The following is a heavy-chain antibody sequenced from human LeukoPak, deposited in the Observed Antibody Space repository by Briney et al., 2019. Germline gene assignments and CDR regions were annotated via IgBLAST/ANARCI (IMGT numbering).Heavy chain of an antibody. J-gene: IGHJ6*02. Sequence: GGSLRLSCAASGFTFDDYAIHWVRQAPGKGLEWVSGISSNSGSIGYADSVKGRFTISRDNAKNSLYLQMNSLRAEDTALYYCAKESRSGWYTDYYYGMDVWGQGTTVTVSS. CDR1: GFTFDDYA. V-gene: IGHV3-9*01. CDR3: AKESRSGWYTDYYYGMDV. D-gene: IGHD6-19*01. CDR2: ISSNSGSI.